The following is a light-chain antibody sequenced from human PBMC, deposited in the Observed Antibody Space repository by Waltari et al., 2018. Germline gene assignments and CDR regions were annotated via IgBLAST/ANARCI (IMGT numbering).Light chain of an antibody. CDR1: TSDGGGYNY. Sequence: QPALTQPASVSGSPGQSTTIPCPATTSDGGGYNYVSWYQQHPGKAPKLMIYEVSYRPSGVSTRFSGSKSGNTASLTISGLQAEDEADYYCNSYTNSKTQIFGGGTKLTVL. V-gene: IGLV2-14*01. J-gene: IGLJ2*01. CDR3: NSYTNSKTQI. CDR2: EVS.